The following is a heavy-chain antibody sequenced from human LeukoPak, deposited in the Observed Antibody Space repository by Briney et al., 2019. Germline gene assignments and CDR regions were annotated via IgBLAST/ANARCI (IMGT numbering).Heavy chain of an antibody. J-gene: IGHJ5*02. V-gene: IGHV4-59*01. CDR1: GGSISSYY. Sequence: TSSETLSLTCTVSGGSISSYYWSWIRQPPGKGLEWIGYIYYSGSTNYNPSLKSRVTISVDTSKNQFSLKLSSVTAADTAVYYCARGGGQYCSDGSCYRPWGQGTLVTVSS. CDR2: IYYSGST. D-gene: IGHD2-15*01. CDR3: ARGGGQYCSDGSCYRP.